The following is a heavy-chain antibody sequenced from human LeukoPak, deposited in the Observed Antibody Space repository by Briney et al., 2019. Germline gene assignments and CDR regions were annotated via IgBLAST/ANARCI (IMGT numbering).Heavy chain of an antibody. CDR1: GGSISSSSYY. Sequence: PSETLSLTCTVSGGSISSSSYYWGWIRQPPGKGLEWIGSIYYSGSTYYNPSLKSRVTISVDTSKSQFSLKRSSVTAADTAVYYCARQGQSIDYWGQGTLVTVSS. CDR3: ARQGQSIDY. J-gene: IGHJ4*02. CDR2: IYYSGST. V-gene: IGHV4-39*01.